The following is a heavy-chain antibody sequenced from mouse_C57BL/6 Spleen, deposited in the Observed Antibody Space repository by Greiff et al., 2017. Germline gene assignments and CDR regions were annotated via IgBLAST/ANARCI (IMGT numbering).Heavy chain of an antibody. CDR3: ARLDYDGKNFAY. J-gene: IGHJ2*01. CDR2: INPSSGYT. Sequence: QVQLQQSGAELARPGASVKMSCKASGYTFTSYTMHWVKQRPGQGLEWIGYINPSSGYTKYNQKFKDKATLTADKSSSTAYMQLSSLTSEDSAVYYCARLDYDGKNFAYWGQGTTLTVSS. V-gene: IGHV1-4*01. D-gene: IGHD2-4*01. CDR1: GYTFTSYT.